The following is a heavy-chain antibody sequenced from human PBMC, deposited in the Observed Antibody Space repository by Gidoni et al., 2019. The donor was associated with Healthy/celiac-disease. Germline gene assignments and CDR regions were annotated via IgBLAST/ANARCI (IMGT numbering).Heavy chain of an antibody. CDR2: INHSGST. V-gene: IGHV4-34*01. CDR3: ARGVGAGPSAYYMDV. D-gene: IGHD1-26*01. Sequence: QVQLQQWGAGLLKPSETLSPPCAVYGGSFSGYYWSWIRQPPGKGLEWIGEINHSGSTNYNPSLKSRVTISVDTSKNQFALKLSSVTAADTAVYYCARGVGAGPSAYYMDVWGKGTTVTVSS. J-gene: IGHJ6*03. CDR1: GGSFSGYY.